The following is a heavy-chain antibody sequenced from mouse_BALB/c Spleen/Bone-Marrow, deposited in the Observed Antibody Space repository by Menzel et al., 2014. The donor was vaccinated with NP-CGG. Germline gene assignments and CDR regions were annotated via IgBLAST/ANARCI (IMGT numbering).Heavy chain of an antibody. CDR1: GFSLTTYG. CDR2: IWSGGNT. J-gene: IGHJ4*01. V-gene: IGHV2-2*02. D-gene: IGHD2-4*01. Sequence: VKLQESGPGLVQPSQSLSITCTVSGFSLTTYGVHWVRQSPGKGLERLGVIWSGGNTDYNAAFISRLSISKDNSKSQVFFKMNSLQANDTAIYYCARNSRIYYDYEGYAMDYWGQGTSVTVSS. CDR3: ARNSRIYYDYEGYAMDY.